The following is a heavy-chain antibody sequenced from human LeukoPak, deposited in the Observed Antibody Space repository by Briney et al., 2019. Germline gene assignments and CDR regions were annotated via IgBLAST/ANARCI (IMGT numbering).Heavy chain of an antibody. CDR1: GGSISSYY. D-gene: IGHD3-10*01. J-gene: IGHJ3*02. Sequence: SETLSLTCTVSGGSISSYYWSWIRQPPGKGLEWIGYIYYSGSTNYNPSLKSRVTISVDTSKNQFSLELSSVTAADTAVYYCARGGFGELYAFDIWGQGTMVTVSS. CDR2: IYYSGST. V-gene: IGHV4-59*08. CDR3: ARGGFGELYAFDI.